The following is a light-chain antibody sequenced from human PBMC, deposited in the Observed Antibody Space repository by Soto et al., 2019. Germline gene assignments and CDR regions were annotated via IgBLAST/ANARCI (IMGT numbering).Light chain of an antibody. Sequence: DIQMTQSPSSVSASVGDRVTITCRASQSISTYVNWYQQKPRTAPTLLIYVASTLQPGVPSRFSGSGSGTVFTLTISSLHPEDIATYYCQQGFDSPLTFGGGTRVEI. CDR3: QQGFDSPLT. V-gene: IGKV1-39*01. CDR2: VAS. J-gene: IGKJ4*01. CDR1: QSISTY.